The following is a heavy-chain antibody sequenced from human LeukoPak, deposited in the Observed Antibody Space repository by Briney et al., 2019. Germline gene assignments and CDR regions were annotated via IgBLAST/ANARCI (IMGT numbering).Heavy chain of an antibody. CDR2: IYTSGST. V-gene: IGHV4-61*02. CDR3: ARDQNGPNAD. J-gene: IGHJ4*02. D-gene: IGHD1-1*01. Sequence: SQTLSLTCTVSGGSISSGSYYWSWIRQPAGKGLEWIGRIYTSGSTNYNPSLKSRVTMSVDTSKNQFSLKLSSVTAADTAVYYCARDQNGPNADWGQGTLVTVSS. CDR1: GGSISSGSYY.